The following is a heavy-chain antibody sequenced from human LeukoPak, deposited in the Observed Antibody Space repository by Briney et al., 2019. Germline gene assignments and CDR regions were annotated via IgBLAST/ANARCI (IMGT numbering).Heavy chain of an antibody. Sequence: ASVKVSCKASGYTFTGYYMHWVRQAPGQGLEWMGWINPNSGGTNYAQKFQGRVTMTRDTSISTAYMELSRLRSDDTAVYYCARDYGGHRDYYYGMDVWGQGTTVTVSS. CDR2: INPNSGGT. CDR1: GYTFTGYY. CDR3: ARDYGGHRDYYYGMDV. D-gene: IGHD4-23*01. V-gene: IGHV1-2*02. J-gene: IGHJ6*02.